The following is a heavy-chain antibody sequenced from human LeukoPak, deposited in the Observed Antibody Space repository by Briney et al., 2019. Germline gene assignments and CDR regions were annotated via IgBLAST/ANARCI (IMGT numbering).Heavy chain of an antibody. J-gene: IGHJ5*02. CDR3: ATGYDNWSDP. CDR2: FDPEDGET. Sequence: ASVKVSCKASGYTFTGYYMHWVRQAPGQGLEWMGGFDPEDGETIYAQKFQGRVTMTEDTSTDTAYMELSSLRSEDTAVYYCATGYDNWSDPWGQGTLVTVSS. V-gene: IGHV1-24*01. CDR1: GYTFTGYY. D-gene: IGHD5-18*01.